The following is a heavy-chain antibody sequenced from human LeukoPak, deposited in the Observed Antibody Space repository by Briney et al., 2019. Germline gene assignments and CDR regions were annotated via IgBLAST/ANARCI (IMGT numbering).Heavy chain of an antibody. J-gene: IGHJ4*02. CDR2: ISSTSNYI. CDR3: IRVSPTWGGGSEVGFDS. D-gene: IGHD3-16*01. V-gene: IGHV3-21*01. CDR1: GFTFSHYN. Sequence: GGSLRLSCTASGFTFSHYNIQWVRQAPGKGLEWVSYISSTSNYIDYGDSVKGRFTISRDNAKNSVFLQLNSLRAEDTAVYHRIRVSPTWGGGSEVGFDSWGQGTLVIVSS.